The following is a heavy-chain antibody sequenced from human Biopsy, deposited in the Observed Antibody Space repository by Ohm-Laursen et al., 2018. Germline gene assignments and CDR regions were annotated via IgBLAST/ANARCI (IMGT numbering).Heavy chain of an antibody. CDR3: ARDASQGFDS. Sequence: SLRLSCAASGFDFSDYSMSWVRQAPGKGLEWVSYISSSSESIYYADSVKGRFTTSTDNAKNTLYLYMSSLTVEDTAVYFCARDASQGFDSWGQGTLVTVSS. CDR2: ISSSSESI. V-gene: IGHV3-48*04. J-gene: IGHJ5*01. CDR1: GFDFSDYS.